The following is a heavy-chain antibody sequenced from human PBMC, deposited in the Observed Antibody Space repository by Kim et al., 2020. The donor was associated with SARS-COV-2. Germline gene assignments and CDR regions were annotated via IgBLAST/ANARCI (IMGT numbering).Heavy chain of an antibody. D-gene: IGHD3-16*01. CDR3: AKDRWGSPDLFDY. J-gene: IGHJ4*02. V-gene: IGHV3-23*01. CDR2: ISGSGGST. CDR1: GFTFSSYA. Sequence: GGSLRLSCAASGFTFSSYAMSWVRQAPGKGLEWVSAISGSGGSTYYADSVKGRFTISRDNSKITLYLQMTSLRAEDTAVYYCAKDRWGSPDLFDYWGQGTLGTVSS.